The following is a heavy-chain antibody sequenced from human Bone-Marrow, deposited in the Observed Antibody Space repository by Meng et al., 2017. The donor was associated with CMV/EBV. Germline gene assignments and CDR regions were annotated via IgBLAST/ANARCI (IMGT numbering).Heavy chain of an antibody. D-gene: IGHD2-2*01. CDR3: VRHIIVVPARGYGVNV. V-gene: IGHV4-38-2*01. Sequence: SETLSLTCRVSGHSISSDYFWGWVRQPPGKGLEWVGINDSGSTYNNPSLKRRVAISVDTSGTQFSLTLSSVTAADTAVYYCVRHIIVVPARGYGVNVWGQGTTVTVS. CDR2: INDSGST. CDR1: GHSISSDYF. J-gene: IGHJ6*02.